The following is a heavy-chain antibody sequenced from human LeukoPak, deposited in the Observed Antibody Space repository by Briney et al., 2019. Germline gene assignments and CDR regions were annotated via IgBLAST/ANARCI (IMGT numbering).Heavy chain of an antibody. D-gene: IGHD3-22*01. V-gene: IGHV4-4*02. CDR3: ARDRGYYDSSGYLFDY. J-gene: IGHJ4*02. CDR1: GGSVSSTNW. CDR2: VHLDGRT. Sequence: SETLSLTCGVSGGSVSSTNWWTWIRQPPGKGLEWIGEVHLDGRTNFNPSLKSRLTMSVDLSENHVSLKLTSVTAADTAVYYCARDRGYYDSSGYLFDYWGQGTLVTVSS.